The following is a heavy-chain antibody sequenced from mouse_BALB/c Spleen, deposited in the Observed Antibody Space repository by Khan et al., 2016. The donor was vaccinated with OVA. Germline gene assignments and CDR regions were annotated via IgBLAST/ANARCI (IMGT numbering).Heavy chain of an antibody. CDR1: GYTFINYW. CDR2: INPSTGYT. CDR3: ARRGLRWDFDY. Sequence: QVQLKESGAELAKPGASVKMSCKASGYTFINYWILWVKQRPGQGLEWIGYINPSTGYTEYNQNFKDKATLTADKSSSTAYMQRSSLTSEDSAVYYCARRGLRWDFDYWGQGTTLTVSS. V-gene: IGHV1-7*01. J-gene: IGHJ2*01. D-gene: IGHD1-1*01.